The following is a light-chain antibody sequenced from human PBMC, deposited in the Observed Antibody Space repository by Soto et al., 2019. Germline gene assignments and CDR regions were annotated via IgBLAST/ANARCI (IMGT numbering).Light chain of an antibody. CDR3: SSYARNRDVL. V-gene: IGLV2-8*01. CDR1: RSDVGGYSY. CDR2: EVS. J-gene: IGLJ2*01. Sequence: QSALTQPASVSGSPGQSVAISCTGTRSDVGGYSYVSWYQQHPGKAPKLMIYEVSKRPSGVPDRFSGSKSGNTASLTVSGLQAEDEADYYCSSYARNRDVLFGGGTKLTVL.